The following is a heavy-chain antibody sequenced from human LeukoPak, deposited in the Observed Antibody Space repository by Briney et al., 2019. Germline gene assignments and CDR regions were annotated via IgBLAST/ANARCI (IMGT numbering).Heavy chain of an antibody. CDR1: GGTFSSYA. Sequence: SVKVSCKASGGTFSSYAISWVRQAPGQGLEWMGGIIPIFGTANYAQKFQGRVTITTDESTSTAYMELSSLRSEDTAVYYCARMRDSSYYYYYGMDVWGQGTTVTVSS. CDR2: IIPIFGTA. V-gene: IGHV1-69*05. D-gene: IGHD2-15*01. CDR3: ARMRDSSYYYYYGMDV. J-gene: IGHJ6*02.